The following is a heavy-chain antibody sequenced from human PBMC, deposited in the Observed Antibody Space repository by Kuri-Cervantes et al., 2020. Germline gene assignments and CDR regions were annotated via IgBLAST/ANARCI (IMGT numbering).Heavy chain of an antibody. V-gene: IGHV4-31*03. CDR1: SGSVSSGDYY. CDR2: IYHTGST. Sequence: SETLSLTCTVSSGSVSSGDYYWTWIRQNPGKGLEWIGYIYHTGSTYLNPSLKSRVTISLDTSKNQFSLRLNSVTAADTAVYYCARVGRTAPDYWGQGTLVTVSS. CDR3: ARVGRTAPDY. J-gene: IGHJ4*02.